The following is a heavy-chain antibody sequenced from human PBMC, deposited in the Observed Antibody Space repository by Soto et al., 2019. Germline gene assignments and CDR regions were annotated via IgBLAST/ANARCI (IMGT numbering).Heavy chain of an antibody. CDR2: IIPIFGTT. J-gene: IGHJ6*02. Sequence: SVKVSCKASGYTFTSYGISWVRQAPGQGLEWMGGIIPIFGTTDYAQKFHGRVTITADESTSTAYMELSSLRSEDTAVYYCARGITGTVTYYYGLDVWGQGTTVTVSS. CDR1: GYTFTSYG. V-gene: IGHV1-69*13. CDR3: ARGITGTVTYYYGLDV. D-gene: IGHD1-20*01.